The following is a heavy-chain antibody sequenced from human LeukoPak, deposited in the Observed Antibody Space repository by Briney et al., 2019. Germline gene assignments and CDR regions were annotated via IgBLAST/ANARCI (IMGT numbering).Heavy chain of an antibody. CDR2: ISGSGGST. V-gene: IGHV3-23*01. Sequence: PGGSLRLSCAASGFTFSSYAMSWVRQAPGKGLEWVSAISGSGGSTYYADSMKGRFTISRDNSKNTLYLQMNSLRAEDTAVYYCAKDGGATQAWYFDLWGRGTLVTVSS. D-gene: IGHD1-26*01. CDR1: GFTFSSYA. CDR3: AKDGGATQAWYFDL. J-gene: IGHJ2*01.